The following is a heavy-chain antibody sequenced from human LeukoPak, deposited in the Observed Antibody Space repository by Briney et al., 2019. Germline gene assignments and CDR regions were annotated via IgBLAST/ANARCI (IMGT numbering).Heavy chain of an antibody. J-gene: IGHJ4*02. CDR2: IYYSGST. CDR1: GGSISSSSYY. D-gene: IGHD3-22*01. V-gene: IGHV4-39*01. CDR3: ARLYYDSSGYYQICYFDY. Sequence: SETLSLTCTVSGGSISSSSYYWGWIRQPPGKGLEWIGSIYYSGSTYYNPSLKSRVTISVDTSKNHFSLNLSSVTAADTAVYYCARLYYDSSGYYQICYFDYWGQGTLVTVSS.